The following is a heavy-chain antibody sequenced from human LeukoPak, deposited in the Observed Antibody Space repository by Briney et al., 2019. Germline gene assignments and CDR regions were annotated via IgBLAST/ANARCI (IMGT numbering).Heavy chain of an antibody. CDR3: ARGYYDILTGYLL. CDR2: IYYSGST. D-gene: IGHD3-9*01. V-gene: IGHV4-30-4*01. Sequence: SETLSLTCTVSGGSISSGDYYWSWIRQPPGKGLEWIGYIYYSGSTYYNPSLKSRVTISVDTSKNQFSLKLSSVTAADTAVYCCARGYYDILTGYLLWGQGTLVTVSS. J-gene: IGHJ4*02. CDR1: GGSISSGDYY.